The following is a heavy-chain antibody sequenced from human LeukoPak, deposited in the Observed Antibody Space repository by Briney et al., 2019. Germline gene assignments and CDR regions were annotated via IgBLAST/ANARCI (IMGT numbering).Heavy chain of an antibody. CDR2: INPSGGTA. Sequence: ASVKVPCKASGYTFTLYYMHWVRQAPGQGLEWMGLINPSGGTANYAQKLQGRVTVTRDTSTSTVYMELSSLRSEDTAVYYCARDLFSSSWYGPYYFDYWGQGTPVTVSS. D-gene: IGHD6-13*01. J-gene: IGHJ4*02. V-gene: IGHV1-46*01. CDR3: ARDLFSSSWYGPYYFDY. CDR1: GYTFTLYY.